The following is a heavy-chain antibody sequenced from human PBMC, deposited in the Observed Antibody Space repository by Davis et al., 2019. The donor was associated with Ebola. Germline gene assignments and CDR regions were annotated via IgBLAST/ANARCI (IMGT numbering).Heavy chain of an antibody. CDR1: GYTFTSYY. CDR3: AREIRRGKVFDY. V-gene: IGHV1-46*01. D-gene: IGHD1-14*01. CDR2: INLSGGST. J-gene: IGHJ4*02. Sequence: AASVKVSCKASGYTFTSYYMHWVRQAPGQGLEWMGIINLSGGSTGYPQKFQGRVTMTRDTSTSTVYMELSSLRSEDTAVYYCAREIRRGKVFDYWGQGTLVTVSS.